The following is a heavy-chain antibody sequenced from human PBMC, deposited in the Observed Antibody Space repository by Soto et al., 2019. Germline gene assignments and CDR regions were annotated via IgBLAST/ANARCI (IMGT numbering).Heavy chain of an antibody. J-gene: IGHJ1*01. CDR2: ISGSGGST. D-gene: IGHD2-15*01. CDR1: GFTFSSYA. Sequence: QPGGSLRLSCAASGFTFSSYAMSWVRQAPGKGLEWVSAISGSGGSTYYADSVKGRFTISRDNSKNTLYLQMNSLRAEDTAVYYCAKALGYCSGGSCYSGPTAEYFQHWGQGTLVTVSS. CDR3: AKALGYCSGGSCYSGPTAEYFQH. V-gene: IGHV3-23*01.